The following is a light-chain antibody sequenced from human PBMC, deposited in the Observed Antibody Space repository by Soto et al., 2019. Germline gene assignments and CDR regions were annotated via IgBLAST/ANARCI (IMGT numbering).Light chain of an antibody. CDR2: EAS. CDR3: LQCDDYPRN. V-gene: IGKV1-5*03. CDR1: QSISTW. J-gene: IGKJ4*01. Sequence: DIQVTQSPSTLSASVGDRVTITCRASQSISTWLAWYQQKPGKAPKLLIYEASSLESGVPSRFGGSGSGTEFTLTISSLRPDDFGAYFCLQCDDYPRNFGGVTKLDVK.